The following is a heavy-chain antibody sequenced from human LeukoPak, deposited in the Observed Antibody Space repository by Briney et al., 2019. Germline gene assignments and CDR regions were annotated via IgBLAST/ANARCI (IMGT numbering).Heavy chain of an antibody. CDR1: GGSISSGGYS. D-gene: IGHD1-14*01. CDR2: IYHSGST. J-gene: IGHJ3*02. Sequence: SETLSLTCAVSGGSISSGGYSWSWIRQPPGKGLGWIGYIYHSGSTYYNPSLKSRVTISVDRSKNQFSLKLSSVTAADTAVYYCARDQRIINPVSNAFDIWGQGTMVTVSS. V-gene: IGHV4-30-2*01. CDR3: ARDQRIINPVSNAFDI.